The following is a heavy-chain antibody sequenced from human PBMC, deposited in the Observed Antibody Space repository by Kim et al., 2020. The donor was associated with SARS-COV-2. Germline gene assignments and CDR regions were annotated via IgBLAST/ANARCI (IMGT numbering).Heavy chain of an antibody. CDR2: IIPILGIA. CDR1: GGTFSSYA. J-gene: IGHJ4*02. V-gene: IGHV1-69*04. Sequence: SVKVSCKASGGTFSSYAINWVRQAPGQGLEWMGRIIPILGIANYAQKFQGRVTITADKSTSTAYVELSSLRSEDTAVYYCARASFFYESSGYHFDYWGQGTLVTVSS. D-gene: IGHD3-22*01. CDR3: ARASFFYESSGYHFDY.